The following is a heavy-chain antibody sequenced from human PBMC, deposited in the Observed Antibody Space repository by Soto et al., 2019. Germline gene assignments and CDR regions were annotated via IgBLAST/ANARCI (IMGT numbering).Heavy chain of an antibody. CDR1: GGSISSSNW. CDR3: ASWHYYDSSGYYN. D-gene: IGHD3-22*01. Sequence: SETLSLTCAVSGGSISSSNWWRWVRQPPGKGLEWIGEIYHSGSTNYNPSLKSRVTISVDKSKNQFSLKLSSVTAADTAVYYCASWHYYDSSGYYNWGQGNLVTVSS. CDR2: IYHSGST. J-gene: IGHJ4*02. V-gene: IGHV4-4*02.